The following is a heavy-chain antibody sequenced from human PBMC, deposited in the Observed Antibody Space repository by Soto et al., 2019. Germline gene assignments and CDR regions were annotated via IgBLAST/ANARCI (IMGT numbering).Heavy chain of an antibody. CDR2: ISGSGGST. D-gene: IGHD1-1*01. CDR3: AKGGRYSDYFDY. Sequence: GGSLRLSCAASGFTFSSYAMSWVRQAPGKGLEWVSAISGSGGSTYYADSVKGRFTISRDISKNTLYLQMNSLRAEDTAVYYCAKGGRYSDYFDYWGQGTLVTVSS. J-gene: IGHJ4*02. CDR1: GFTFSSYA. V-gene: IGHV3-23*01.